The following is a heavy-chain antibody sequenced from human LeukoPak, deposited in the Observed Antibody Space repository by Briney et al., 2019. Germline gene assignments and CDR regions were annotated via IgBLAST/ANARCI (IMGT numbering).Heavy chain of an antibody. D-gene: IGHD3-3*01. Sequence: ASVKVSCKASGYTFTSYGISWVRQAPGQGLEWMGWISAYNGNTNYAQKLQGRVTMTTDTSTSTAYMELRSLRSDDTAVYYCAREGDYDFWSGHSDYWGQGTLVTVSS. CDR1: GYTFTSYG. CDR2: ISAYNGNT. V-gene: IGHV1-18*01. J-gene: IGHJ4*02. CDR3: AREGDYDFWSGHSDY.